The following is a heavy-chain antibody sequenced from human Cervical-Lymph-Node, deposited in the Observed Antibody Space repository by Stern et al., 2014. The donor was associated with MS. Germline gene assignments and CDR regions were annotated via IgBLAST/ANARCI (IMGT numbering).Heavy chain of an antibody. CDR1: GFTFGSHT. CDR2: ISYDGSNH. CDR3: AKPAVARYFDY. V-gene: IGHV3-30-3*01. J-gene: IGHJ4*02. Sequence: VQLVESGGGVVPPGRSLRLSCAASGFTFGSHTMHWVRQAPGKGLDWVAFISYDGSNHHYADSVKGRFTISRDNSNNTLYLQMNSLRPEDTAVYYCAKPAVARYFDYWGQGTQVTVSS. D-gene: IGHD6-19*01.